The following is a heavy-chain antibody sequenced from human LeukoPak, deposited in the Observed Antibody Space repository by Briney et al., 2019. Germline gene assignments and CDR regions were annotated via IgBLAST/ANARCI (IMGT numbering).Heavy chain of an antibody. CDR2: IYYSGST. V-gene: IGHV4-39*07. CDR3: ARDLRVNWFDP. J-gene: IGHJ5*02. Sequence: SETLSLTCAVSGGSISSSSYYWGWIRQPPGKGLEWIGSIYYSGSTYYNPSLKSRVTISVDTSKNQFSLKVRYVTAADTAVYYCARDLRVNWFDPWGQGTLVTVSS. CDR1: GGSISSSSYY.